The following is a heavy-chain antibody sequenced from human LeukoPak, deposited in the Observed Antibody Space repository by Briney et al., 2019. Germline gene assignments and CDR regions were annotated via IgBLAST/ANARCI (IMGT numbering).Heavy chain of an antibody. CDR1: GGSIRSYY. Sequence: SETLSLTCTVSGGSIRSYYWSWIRQSPGKGLEWIGYIYYSGSTNYNPSLKSRVTMSVDTSKNQFSLKLSSVTAADTAVYYCARVSPPYYDSSGYYLWSQGTLVTVSS. V-gene: IGHV4-59*01. CDR2: IYYSGST. D-gene: IGHD3-22*01. J-gene: IGHJ4*02. CDR3: ARVSPPYYDSSGYYL.